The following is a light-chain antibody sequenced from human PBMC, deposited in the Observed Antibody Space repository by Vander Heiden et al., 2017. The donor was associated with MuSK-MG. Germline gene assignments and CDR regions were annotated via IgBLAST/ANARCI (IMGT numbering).Light chain of an antibody. CDR2: WAS. Sequence: ETVMTQTQHPLAVSLGERATITCKSSQSILRTSINKNHLGWFQQRPGQPPKLLIYWASTRESGVPDRFSGSGSVTDFTLTSSSLQAEDVAIYYCQQDDSNPLTFGGGTKVEI. J-gene: IGKJ4*01. CDR3: QQDDSNPLT. CDR1: QSILRTSINKNH. V-gene: IGKV4-1*01.